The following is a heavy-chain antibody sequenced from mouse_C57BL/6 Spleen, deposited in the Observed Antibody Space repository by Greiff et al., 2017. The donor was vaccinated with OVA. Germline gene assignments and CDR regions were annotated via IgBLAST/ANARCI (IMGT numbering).Heavy chain of an antibody. Sequence: VQLKESGGGLVKPGGSLKLSCAASGFTFSDYGMHWVRQAPEKGLEWVAYISSGSSTIYYADTVKGRFTISRDNAKNTLFLQMTSLRSEDTAMYYCAREDYDGFDYWGQGTTLTVSS. D-gene: IGHD2-4*01. CDR3: AREDYDGFDY. CDR2: ISSGSSTI. CDR1: GFTFSDYG. J-gene: IGHJ2*01. V-gene: IGHV5-17*01.